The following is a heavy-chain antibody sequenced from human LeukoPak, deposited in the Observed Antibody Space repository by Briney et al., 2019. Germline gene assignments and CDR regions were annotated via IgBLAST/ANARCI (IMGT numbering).Heavy chain of an antibody. CDR3: ARGCSSTSCYEDWFDP. D-gene: IGHD2-2*01. J-gene: IGHJ5*02. Sequence: ASVKVSCKASGYTFTSYGISWVRQAPGQGLEWMGWISAYNGNTNYAQKLQGRVTMTTDTSTSTAYMELRSLRSDDTAVYYCARGCSSTSCYEDWFDPWGQGTLVTVSS. V-gene: IGHV1-18*01. CDR1: GYTFTSYG. CDR2: ISAYNGNT.